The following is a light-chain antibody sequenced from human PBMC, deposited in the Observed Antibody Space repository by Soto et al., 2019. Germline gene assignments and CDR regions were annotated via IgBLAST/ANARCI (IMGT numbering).Light chain of an antibody. CDR2: AAS. J-gene: IGKJ5*01. CDR3: QQANSFPIT. V-gene: IGKV1-12*01. CDR1: QGIRSW. Sequence: DIQMTQSPSSVSASVGDRVTITCRASQGIRSWLAWYQQKPGKAPKLLIYAASSLQSGVPSRFSGSGSGTDFALTISSLPPEDFATYYCQQANSFPITFGQGTRLEIK.